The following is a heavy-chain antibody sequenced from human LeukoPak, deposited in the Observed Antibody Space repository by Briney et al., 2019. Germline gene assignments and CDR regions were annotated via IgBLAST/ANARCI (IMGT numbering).Heavy chain of an antibody. V-gene: IGHV4-59*01. J-gene: IGHJ6*03. CDR3: ARGRRIAPPVLGWGPKPYHYYYYMDV. Sequence: SETLSLSCSVSRDSISNYHWTWIRQPPGKGLEWIGCIYSSGSTNYNPSLNSRVTMSVDTSKNQFSLKLTSVTTADTALYYCARGRRIAPPVLGWGPKPYHYYYYMDVWGKGTPVTVSS. D-gene: IGHD3-10*01. CDR1: RDSISNYH. CDR2: IYSSGST.